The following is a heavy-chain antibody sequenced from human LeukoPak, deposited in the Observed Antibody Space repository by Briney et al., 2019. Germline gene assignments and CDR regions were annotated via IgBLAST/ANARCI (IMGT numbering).Heavy chain of an antibody. CDR3: ARVSRFLEWLLPRYGMDV. D-gene: IGHD3-3*01. CDR1: GFTFSSYS. Sequence: GGSLRLSCAASGFTFSSYSMNWVRQAPGKGLEWVSSISSSSSYIYYADSVKGRFTISRDNAKNSLYLQMNSLRAEDTAVYYCARVSRFLEWLLPRYGMDVWGQGTTVTVSS. V-gene: IGHV3-21*01. J-gene: IGHJ6*02. CDR2: ISSSSSYI.